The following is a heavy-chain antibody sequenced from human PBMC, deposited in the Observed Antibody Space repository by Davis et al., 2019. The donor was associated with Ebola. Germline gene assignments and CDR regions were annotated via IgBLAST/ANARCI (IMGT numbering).Heavy chain of an antibody. J-gene: IGHJ5*01. V-gene: IGHV3-13*01. Sequence: PGGSLRLSCAASRFTFRSYDMHWVRQATGKGLEWVSAIGAAGDTYYPVSVKGRFTISRENAKNSLYLQMNSLRAEDTAVYYCARAGFGSTWFDCWGQGILVTVSS. CDR2: IGAAGDT. CDR3: ARAGFGSTWFDC. D-gene: IGHD6-13*01. CDR1: RFTFRSYD.